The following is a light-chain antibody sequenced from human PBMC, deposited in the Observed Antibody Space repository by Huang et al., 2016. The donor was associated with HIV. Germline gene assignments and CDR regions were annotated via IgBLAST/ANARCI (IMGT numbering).Light chain of an antibody. J-gene: IGKJ1*01. CDR1: QDIDAY. CDR3: QKYNDVPRT. Sequence: DIQMTQSPSSLSASIGDRITISCRASQDIDAYLAWYQHKPGKVPKLLIYAASTVQSGVPSRFSGSGSGTNFTLTIGSLQPEDVGSYYCQKYNDVPRTFGHGTKVEIK. CDR2: AAS. V-gene: IGKV1-27*01.